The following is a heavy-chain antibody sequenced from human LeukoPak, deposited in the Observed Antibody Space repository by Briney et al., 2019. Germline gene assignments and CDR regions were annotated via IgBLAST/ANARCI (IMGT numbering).Heavy chain of an antibody. CDR3: ARAKYDVLPGYSLSY. CDR1: GYTLTGYY. D-gene: IGHD3-9*01. CDR2: INPNSGGT. J-gene: IGHJ4*02. Sequence: ASVKVSCKASGYTLTGYYIHWVRQAPGQGLEWMGWINPNSGGTNYAQKFQGRVTMTRDTSTSIVYMELSSLRFEDTAVYFCARAKYDVLPGYSLSYWGQGTLVTVSS. V-gene: IGHV1-2*02.